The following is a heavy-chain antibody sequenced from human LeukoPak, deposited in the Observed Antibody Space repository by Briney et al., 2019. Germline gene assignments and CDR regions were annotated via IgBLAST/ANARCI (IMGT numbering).Heavy chain of an antibody. CDR3: ARDLSPVVRASPMGY. D-gene: IGHD3-10*01. CDR2: ISGNSGHI. V-gene: IGHV3-21*01. Sequence: GGSLRLSCAASGFTFSSYNMNWVRQAPGKGLEWVSSISGNSGHIYYADSVKGRFTISSDTSKNTLSLQMNSLRAEDTAVYYCARDLSPVVRASPMGYWGQGTLVTVSS. J-gene: IGHJ4*02. CDR1: GFTFSSYN.